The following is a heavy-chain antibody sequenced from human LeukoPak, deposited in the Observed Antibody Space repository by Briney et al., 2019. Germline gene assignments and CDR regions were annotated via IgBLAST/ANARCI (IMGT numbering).Heavy chain of an antibody. CDR3: ASGPGIAAPGDY. J-gene: IGHJ4*02. V-gene: IGHV4-39*07. CDR2: IYYSGST. Sequence: PSETLSLTCTVSGGSISSSSYYWGWIRQPPGKGLEWIGSIYYSGSTNYNPSLKSRVTISVDTSKNQFSLKLSSVTAADTAVYYCASGPGIAAPGDYWGQGTLVTVSS. CDR1: GGSISSSSYY. D-gene: IGHD6-13*01.